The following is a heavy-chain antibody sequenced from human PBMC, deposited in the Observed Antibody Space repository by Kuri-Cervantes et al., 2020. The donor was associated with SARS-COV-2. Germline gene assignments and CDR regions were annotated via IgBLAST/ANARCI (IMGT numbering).Heavy chain of an antibody. Sequence: SETLSLTCTVSGGSISSSSYYWGWIRQPPGKGLEWIGSIYYSGSTYYNPSLKSRVTMSVDTSKNQFSLKLSSVTAADTAVYYCARVAVVVVAADWYFDLWGRGTLVTVSS. J-gene: IGHJ2*01. CDR2: IYYSGST. CDR3: ARVAVVVVAADWYFDL. D-gene: IGHD2-15*01. V-gene: IGHV4-39*07. CDR1: GGSISSSSYY.